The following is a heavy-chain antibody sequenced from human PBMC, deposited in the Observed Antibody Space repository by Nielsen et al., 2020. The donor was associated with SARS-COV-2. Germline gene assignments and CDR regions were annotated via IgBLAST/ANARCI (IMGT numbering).Heavy chain of an antibody. V-gene: IGHV4-34*01. CDR2: INHSGST. J-gene: IGHJ4*02. Sequence: SETLSLTCAVYGGSFSGYYWSWIRQPPGKGLEWIGEINHSGSTNYNPSLKSRVTISVDTSKNQFSLKLSSVTAADTAVYYCARRRFRPMEDPFDQWGQGTLVTVSS. CDR3: ARRRFRPMEDPFDQ. D-gene: IGHD1-1*01. CDR1: GGSFSGYY.